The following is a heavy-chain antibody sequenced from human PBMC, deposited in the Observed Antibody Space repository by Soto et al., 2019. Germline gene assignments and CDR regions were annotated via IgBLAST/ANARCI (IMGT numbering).Heavy chain of an antibody. V-gene: IGHV3-33*01. CDR2: IWYDGSNQ. J-gene: IGHJ4*02. CDR3: ARWGNNKKLDY. D-gene: IGHD3-16*01. CDR1: GFTFSSNG. Sequence: QVQLEQSGGGVVQPGRSLRLSCAASGFTFSSNGMHWVRQAPGRGLEWVAVIWYDGSNQYYADSVKGRFTISRDNSKNTLYLQMNSLRAEGTAVYYCARWGNNKKLDYWGQGTLVTVSS.